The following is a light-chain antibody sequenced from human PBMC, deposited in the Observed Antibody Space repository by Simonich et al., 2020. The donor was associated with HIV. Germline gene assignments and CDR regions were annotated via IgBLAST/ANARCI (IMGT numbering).Light chain of an antibody. Sequence: DIVMTQSPDSLAVSLGERATINCKSSRNILYNSNNKNYLAWYQQKPGQPPNLLIYWASTRESGVPDRFSGSGSGTDFTLTISSLQAEDVAVYYCQQYYNTPQTFGQGTKVEIK. CDR1: RNILYNSNNKNY. J-gene: IGKJ1*01. V-gene: IGKV4-1*01. CDR3: QQYYNTPQT. CDR2: WAS.